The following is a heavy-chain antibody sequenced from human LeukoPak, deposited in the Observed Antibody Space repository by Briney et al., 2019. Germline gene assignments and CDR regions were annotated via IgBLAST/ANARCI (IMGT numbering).Heavy chain of an antibody. CDR3: ARSSVRYDSSGYPHY. CDR1: GGSISSYY. CDR2: IYYSGST. J-gene: IGHJ4*02. Sequence: SETLSLTCTVSGGSISSYYWSWVRQPPGKGLEWVGYIYYSGSTNYNPSLKSRVTISVDPSKNQFSLKLSSVTAADTAVYYCARSSVRYDSSGYPHYWGEGTLATVSS. V-gene: IGHV4-59*01. D-gene: IGHD3-22*01.